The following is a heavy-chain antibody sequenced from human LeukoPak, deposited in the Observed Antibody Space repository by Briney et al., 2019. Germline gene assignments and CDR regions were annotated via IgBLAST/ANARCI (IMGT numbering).Heavy chain of an antibody. CDR2: INKDGSEQ. D-gene: IGHD6-13*01. CDR1: GFTFSSHW. Sequence: GGSLRLSCAASGFTFSSHWMTWVRQAPGKGPEWVASINKDGSEQYYVDSVKGRFTISRDNAKNSLYLQVSSLRAEDTAVYYCTRGGATSSWYWFFWGQGTLVTVSS. V-gene: IGHV3-7*01. CDR3: TRGGATSSWYWFF. J-gene: IGHJ4*02.